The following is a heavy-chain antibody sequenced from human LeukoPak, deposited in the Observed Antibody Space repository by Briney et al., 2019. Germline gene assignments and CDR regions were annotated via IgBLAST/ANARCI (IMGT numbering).Heavy chain of an antibody. Sequence: SETLSLTCTVSGGSISSSNYYWGWIRQSPGTGLEWIGSMSYSERTYYNPSLKSRVTISLDTSKNQFSLRLNSVTAADTAVYYCARNYDSSANYFGRRRDYFHYYVDVWGKGTTVTISS. CDR2: MSYSERT. CDR3: ARNYDSSANYFGRRRDYFHYYVDV. V-gene: IGHV4-39*01. CDR1: GGSISSSNYY. J-gene: IGHJ6*03. D-gene: IGHD3-22*01.